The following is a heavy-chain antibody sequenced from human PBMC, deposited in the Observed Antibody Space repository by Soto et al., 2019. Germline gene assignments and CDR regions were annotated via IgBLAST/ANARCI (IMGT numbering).Heavy chain of an antibody. CDR3: ARCDYDFWSGYYKEHNNWFDP. V-gene: IGHV1-8*01. CDR1: GYTFTSYD. CDR2: MNPNSGNT. D-gene: IGHD3-3*01. J-gene: IGHJ5*02. Sequence: GASVKVSCKASGYTFTSYDINWVRQATGQGLEWMGWMNPNSGNTGYAQKFQGRVTMTRNTSISTAYMELSSLRSEDTAVYYCARCDYDFWSGYYKEHNNWFDPWGQGTLVTVSS.